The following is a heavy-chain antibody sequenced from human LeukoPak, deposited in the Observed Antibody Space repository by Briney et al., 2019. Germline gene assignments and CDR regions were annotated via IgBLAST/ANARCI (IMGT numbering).Heavy chain of an antibody. Sequence: GGSLRLSCAASGFTFTNHAMQWVRQAPGKGLEYVSAISGNGGSTYYANSVKGRFTISRDNSKNTVYLQMDSLRAEDMAVYYCARAGVIRYVAWLINYYMEVWGKGTTVTVSS. J-gene: IGHJ6*03. V-gene: IGHV3-64*01. CDR3: ARAGVIRYVAWLINYYMEV. CDR2: ISGNGGST. D-gene: IGHD3-9*01. CDR1: GFTFTNHA.